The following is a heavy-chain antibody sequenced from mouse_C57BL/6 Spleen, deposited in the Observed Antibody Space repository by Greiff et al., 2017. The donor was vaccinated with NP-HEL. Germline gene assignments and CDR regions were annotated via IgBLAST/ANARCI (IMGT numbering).Heavy chain of an antibody. V-gene: IGHV1-15*01. D-gene: IGHD3-2*02. CDR3: TRMGRQLRPYYFDY. CDR2: IDPETGGT. CDR1: GYTFTDYE. Sequence: VKLQESGAELVRPGASVTLSCKASGYTFTDYEMHWVKQTPVHGLAWIGAIDPETGGTAYNQKFKGKAILTADKSSSTAYMELRSLTSEDSAVYYCTRMGRQLRPYYFDYWGQGTTLTVSS. J-gene: IGHJ2*01.